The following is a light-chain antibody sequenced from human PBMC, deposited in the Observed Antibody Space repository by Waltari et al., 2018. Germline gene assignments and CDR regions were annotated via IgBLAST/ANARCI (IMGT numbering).Light chain of an antibody. V-gene: IGLV4-69*01. CDR2: GNSDGSH. CDR1: SGHSSNV. J-gene: IGLJ3*02. Sequence: QLVLTQSPSASASLGASVKLTCTLSSGHSSNVIAWLQQQPEKGPRYLMRGNSDGSHSRGDEIPDRFSGSSSGAERYLTISSLQSEDEADYYCKTGGHGTWVFGGGTKLTVL. CDR3: KTGGHGTWV.